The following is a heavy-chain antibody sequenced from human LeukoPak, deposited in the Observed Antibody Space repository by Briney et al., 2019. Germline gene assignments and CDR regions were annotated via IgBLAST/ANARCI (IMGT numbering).Heavy chain of an antibody. Sequence: ASVKVSCKASGYTFTSYGISWVRQAPGQGLEWMGWISAYNGNTNYAQKLQGRVTMTTDTSTSTAYMELRSLRSDDTAVYYCAREGEGDYYYDSSGYYPGDYWGQGTLVTVSS. D-gene: IGHD3-22*01. V-gene: IGHV1-18*01. CDR3: AREGEGDYYYDSSGYYPGDY. J-gene: IGHJ4*02. CDR1: GYTFTSYG. CDR2: ISAYNGNT.